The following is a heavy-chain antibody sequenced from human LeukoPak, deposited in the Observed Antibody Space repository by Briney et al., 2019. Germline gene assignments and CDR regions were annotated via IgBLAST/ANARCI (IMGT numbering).Heavy chain of an antibody. J-gene: IGHJ3*02. D-gene: IGHD3-22*01. CDR3: ARGGGIYYDSSGYAFDI. CDR1: GGSISSYY. Sequence: PSETLSLTCTVSGGSISSYYWSWIRQPPGKGLEWIGYIYYSRSTNYNPSLKNRVTISVDTSKNQFSLRLSSVTAADTAVYYCARGGGIYYDSSGYAFDIWGQGTMVTVSS. CDR2: IYYSRST. V-gene: IGHV4-59*01.